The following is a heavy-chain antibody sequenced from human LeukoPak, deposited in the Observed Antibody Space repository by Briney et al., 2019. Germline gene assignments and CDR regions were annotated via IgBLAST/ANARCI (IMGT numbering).Heavy chain of an antibody. CDR3: ARVPGYCSGGSCYSAYFDY. CDR1: GFTFTSYN. D-gene: IGHD2-15*01. J-gene: IGHJ4*02. Sequence: GGSLRLSCATSGFTFTSYNMNWVRQAPGKGLEWVSYISTSSNTVYYADSVKGRFTISRDNAKNSLYLQMNSLRDEDTAVYYCARVPGYCSGGSCYSAYFDYWGLGTLVTVSS. CDR2: ISTSSNTV. V-gene: IGHV3-48*02.